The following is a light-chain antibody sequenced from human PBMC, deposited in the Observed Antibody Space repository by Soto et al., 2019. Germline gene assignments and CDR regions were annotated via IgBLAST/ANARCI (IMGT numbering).Light chain of an antibody. CDR3: SSYTTSDTLM. V-gene: IGLV2-14*01. J-gene: IGLJ3*02. Sequence: QSVLTQPDSVSGSPGQAITISGTGTSSDVGGYNYVSWYQQDPGKAPKLMIYDVTSRPSGVSNRFSGSKSGNTASLTISGLQAEYEADYYCSSYTTSDTLMFGGGTKLTVL. CDR2: DVT. CDR1: SSDVGGYNY.